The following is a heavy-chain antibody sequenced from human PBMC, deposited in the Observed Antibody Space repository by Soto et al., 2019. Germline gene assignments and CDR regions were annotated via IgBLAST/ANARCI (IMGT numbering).Heavy chain of an antibody. J-gene: IGHJ4*02. CDR1: VGAIKSSDYH. CDR2: IHNSGTS. D-gene: IGHD6-6*01. V-gene: IGHV4-30-4*01. Sequence: SLTCTVSVGAIKSSDYHLGCTRQSPAKGLEWIGYIHNSGTSFYNPSLRGRVTVTLDTSRSQFSLTLASVTAADTAVYYCVREERIAAPQLDYWGQGIPVTVS. CDR3: VREERIAAPQLDY.